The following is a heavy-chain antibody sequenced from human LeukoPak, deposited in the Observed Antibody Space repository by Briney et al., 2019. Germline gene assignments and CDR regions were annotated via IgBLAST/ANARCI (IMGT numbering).Heavy chain of an antibody. J-gene: IGHJ4*02. V-gene: IGHV3-7*01. CDR1: GFTFSSYW. Sequence: GESLKISCAASGFTFSSYWMSWVRQAPGKGLEWVANIKEDGSEKYYVDSVKGRFTISRDNAKNSLYLQMNSLRAEDTAVYYCSRDVGSGYDQGGYWGQGTLVTVSS. CDR2: IKEDGSEK. CDR3: SRDVGSGYDQGGY. D-gene: IGHD5-12*01.